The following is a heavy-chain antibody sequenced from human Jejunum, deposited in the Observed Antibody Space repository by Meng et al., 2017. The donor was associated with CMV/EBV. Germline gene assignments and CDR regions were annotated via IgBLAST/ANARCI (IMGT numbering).Heavy chain of an antibody. CDR1: GGSISSYY. D-gene: IGHD3-10*01. J-gene: IGHJ4*02. CDR2: IYYSGST. CDR3: ARTLLWFGASYYFDY. Sequence: GGSISSYYWSWIRQRPGKGLEWIGYIYYSGSTNYNPSLKSRVTISVDTSKNQFSLKLSSVTAADTAVYYCARTLLWFGASYYFDYWGQGTLVTVSS. V-gene: IGHV4-59*13.